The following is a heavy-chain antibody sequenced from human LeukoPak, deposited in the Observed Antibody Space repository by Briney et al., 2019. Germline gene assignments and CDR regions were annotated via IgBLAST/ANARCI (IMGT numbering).Heavy chain of an antibody. D-gene: IGHD5-12*01. CDR2: IIPVLGIA. J-gene: IGHJ4*02. V-gene: IGHV1-69*04. CDR3: ARGVYSGYDFYAEYYFDY. CDR1: GGTFSSYA. Sequence: SVKVSCKASGGTFSSYAISWVRQAPGQGLEWMGRIIPVLGIANYAQKFQGRVTITVDKSTSTAYMELSSLRSEDTAVYYCARGVYSGYDFYAEYYFDYWGQGTLVTVSS.